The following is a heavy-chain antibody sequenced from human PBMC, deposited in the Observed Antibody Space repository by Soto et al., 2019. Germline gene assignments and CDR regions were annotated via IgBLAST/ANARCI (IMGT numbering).Heavy chain of an antibody. CDR1: GCSRPTSGVG. CDR3: AHTAIYISTWFYCGR. Sequence: SGHTLVNPTQTLTLTCTFSGCSRPTSGVGVGWIRQPPGKALEWLALIYWNDVKRYSPSLKSSLTITKDTSKNQEVLTMTNMDPVDKATDYCAHTAIYISTWFYCGRWGQGTLVTVSS. D-gene: IGHD2-2*01. J-gene: IGHJ4*02. CDR2: IYWNDVK. V-gene: IGHV2-5*01.